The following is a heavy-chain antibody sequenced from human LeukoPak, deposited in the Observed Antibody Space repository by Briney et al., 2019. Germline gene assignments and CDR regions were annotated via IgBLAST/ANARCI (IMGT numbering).Heavy chain of an antibody. CDR3: ARAEGSYYSY. J-gene: IGHJ4*02. V-gene: IGHV1-18*01. Sequence: ASVKVSCKASGYTFTSYDINWVRQATGQGLEWMGWISAYNGNTNYAQKLQGRVTMTTDTSTSTAYMELRSLRSDDTAVYYCARAEGSYYSYWGQGTLVTVSS. CDR1: GYTFTSYD. CDR2: ISAYNGNT. D-gene: IGHD1-26*01.